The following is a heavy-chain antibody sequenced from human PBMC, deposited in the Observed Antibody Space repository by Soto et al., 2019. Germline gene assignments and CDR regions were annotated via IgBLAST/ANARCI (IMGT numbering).Heavy chain of an antibody. CDR1: GGTFSSYA. Sequence: QVQLVQSGAEVKKPGSSVKVSCKASGGTFSSYAISWVRQAPGQGLEGMGGIIPIFGTANYAQKFQGRVTITADESTSTAYMELSGLRSEDTAVYYCASGRVATITANDAFDIWGQGTMVTVSS. CDR3: ASGRVATITANDAFDI. V-gene: IGHV1-69*12. D-gene: IGHD5-12*01. J-gene: IGHJ3*02. CDR2: IIPIFGTA.